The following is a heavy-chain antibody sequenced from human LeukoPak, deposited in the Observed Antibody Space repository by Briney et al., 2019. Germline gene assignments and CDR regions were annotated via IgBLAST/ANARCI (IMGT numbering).Heavy chain of an antibody. Sequence: GGSLRLSCAASGFTFSSYWMSWVRQAPGKGLEWVAFIRYDGSNKYYADSVKGRFTISRDNSKNTLYLQMNSLRAEDTAVYYCAKEPLTDYGDAFDIWGQGTMVTVSS. CDR1: GFTFSSYW. V-gene: IGHV3-30*02. CDR2: IRYDGSNK. J-gene: IGHJ3*02. CDR3: AKEPLTDYGDAFDI. D-gene: IGHD4-17*01.